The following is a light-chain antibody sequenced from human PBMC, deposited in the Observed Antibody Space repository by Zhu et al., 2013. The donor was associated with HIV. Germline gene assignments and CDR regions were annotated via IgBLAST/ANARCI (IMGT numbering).Light chain of an antibody. Sequence: EIVLMQSPGSLSLSRGERATLSCRASQTVSYRHIAWYHQKPGQPPRLLLYGSSSRAPGIPERFSGSGSGTDFTLTITGLEPEDFGMYFCQRFGSSVTWTFGQGTKL. CDR1: QTVSYRH. CDR2: GSS. J-gene: IGKJ1*01. V-gene: IGKV3-20*01. CDR3: QRFGSSVTWT.